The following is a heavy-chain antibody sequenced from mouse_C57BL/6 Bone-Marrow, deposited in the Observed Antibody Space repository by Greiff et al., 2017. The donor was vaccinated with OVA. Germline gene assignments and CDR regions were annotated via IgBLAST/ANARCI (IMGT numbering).Heavy chain of an antibody. V-gene: IGHV1-54*01. D-gene: IGHD2-3*01. CDR1: GYAFTNYL. J-gene: IGHJ2*01. Sequence: QVQLQQSGAELVRPGTSVKVSCKASGYAFTNYLIEWVKQRPGQGLEWIGVINPGSGGTNYNEKFKGKATLTADKSSSTAYMQLSSLTSEDSAVYFCARQGYDPLYYCDYWGQGTTLTVSS. CDR2: INPGSGGT. CDR3: ARQGYDPLYYCDY.